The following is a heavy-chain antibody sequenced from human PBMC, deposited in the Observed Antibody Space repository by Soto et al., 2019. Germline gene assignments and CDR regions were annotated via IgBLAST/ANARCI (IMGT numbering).Heavy chain of an antibody. V-gene: IGHV4-34*01. CDR3: ARVFLILVADTETSAFDT. CDR2: INHSGST. CDR1: GGSFSGYY. J-gene: IGHJ3*02. Sequence: SETLSLTCAVYGGSFSGYYCSWIRQPPGKGLEWIGEINHSGSTNYNPSLKSRVTISVDTSKNQFSLKLSSVTAADTAVYYCARVFLILVADTETSAFDTWGQETMVPISS. D-gene: IGHD2-15*01.